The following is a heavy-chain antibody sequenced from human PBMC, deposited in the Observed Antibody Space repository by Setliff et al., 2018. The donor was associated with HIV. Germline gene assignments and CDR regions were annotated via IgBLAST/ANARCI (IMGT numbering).Heavy chain of an antibody. Sequence: VASVKVSCKASGYTFTSYDINWVRQATGQGLEWMGWMNPNSGNTGYAQKFQGRVTMTTDTSTSTAYMELRSLRPDDTAVYYCARDIGYCSGDKCPGFDYWGQGTLVTVSS. V-gene: IGHV1-8*02. CDR2: MNPNSGNT. CDR1: GYTFTSYD. CDR3: ARDIGYCSGDKCPGFDY. J-gene: IGHJ4*02. D-gene: IGHD2-15*01.